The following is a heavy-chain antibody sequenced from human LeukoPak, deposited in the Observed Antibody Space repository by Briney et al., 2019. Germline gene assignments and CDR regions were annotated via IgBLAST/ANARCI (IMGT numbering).Heavy chain of an antibody. CDR3: ARGGGLLWFGEELVFDY. CDR1: GFTFDDYA. V-gene: IGHV3-9*01. CDR2: ISWNSGSI. J-gene: IGHJ4*02. Sequence: GGSLRLSCAASGFTFDDYAMHWVRDAPGKGLEGVSGISWNSGSIVYADSVKGRFTISGDNAKNSLYLQMNSLRAEDTALYYCARGGGLLWFGEELVFDYWGQGTLVTVSS. D-gene: IGHD3-10*01.